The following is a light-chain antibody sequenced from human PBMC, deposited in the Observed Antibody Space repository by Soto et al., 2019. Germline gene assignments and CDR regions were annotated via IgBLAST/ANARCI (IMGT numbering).Light chain of an antibody. CDR1: QSISSW. J-gene: IGKJ4*01. V-gene: IGKV1-5*01. Sequence: DIQMTQSPSTLSASVGDRVTITCRASQSISSWLAWYQQKPGKVPKLLIYDASKLESGVPSRFSGSGSGTEFTLTITSLQPDVFATYYCQQFNTYALTFGGGTKVEIK. CDR3: QQFNTYALT. CDR2: DAS.